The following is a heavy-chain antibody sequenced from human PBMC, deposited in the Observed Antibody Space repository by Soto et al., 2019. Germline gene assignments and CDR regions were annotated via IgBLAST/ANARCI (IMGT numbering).Heavy chain of an antibody. J-gene: IGHJ6*02. Sequence: SVKVSCKASGGTFSSYAISWVRQAPGQGLEWMGGIIPIFGTANYAQKFQGRVTITADESTSTAYMELSSLRSEDTAVYYCARALGYCSSTSCYGYYYYGMDVWGQGTTVTSP. D-gene: IGHD2-2*01. CDR1: GGTFSSYA. CDR3: ARALGYCSSTSCYGYYYYGMDV. CDR2: IIPIFGTA. V-gene: IGHV1-69*13.